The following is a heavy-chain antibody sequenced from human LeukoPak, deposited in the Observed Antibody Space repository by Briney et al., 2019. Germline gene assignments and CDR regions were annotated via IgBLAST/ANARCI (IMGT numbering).Heavy chain of an antibody. Sequence: GASVTVSCKASGYTFTSYDINWVRQATGQGLEWMGWMNPNSGNTGYAQTFQGRVTMTRNTSISTAYMELSSLRSEDTAVYYCARGRSARRLVPKKQTYYYYGMDVWGQGTTVTVSS. CDR1: GYTFTSYD. J-gene: IGHJ6*02. CDR2: MNPNSGNT. V-gene: IGHV1-8*01. CDR3: ARGRSARRLVPKKQTYYYYGMDV. D-gene: IGHD3-9*01.